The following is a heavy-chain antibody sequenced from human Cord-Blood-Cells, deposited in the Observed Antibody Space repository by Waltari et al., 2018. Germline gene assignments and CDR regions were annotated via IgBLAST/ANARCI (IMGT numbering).Heavy chain of an antibody. V-gene: IGHV3-21*01. CDR1: GFTFSRYS. CDR2: ISSSSSYI. Sequence: EVQLVESGGGLVKPGGSLRLSCAASGFTFSRYSMNWVRQAPGKGREWVSSISSSSSYIYYADSVKGRFTISRDNAKNSLYLQMNSLRAEDTAVYYCAREGYSSGWYVYWGQGTLVTVSS. CDR3: AREGYSSGWYVY. D-gene: IGHD6-19*01. J-gene: IGHJ4*02.